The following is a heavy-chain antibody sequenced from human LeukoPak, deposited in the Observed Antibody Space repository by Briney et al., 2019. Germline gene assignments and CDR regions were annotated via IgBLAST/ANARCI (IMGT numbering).Heavy chain of an antibody. CDR2: ISGSGGKT. CDR3: AKDTTAWWYHRAYMNV. V-gene: IGHV3-23*01. J-gene: IGHJ6*03. CDR1: GFSLSTYA. Sequence: ASLRLSCAASGFSLSTYALSWVRQAPGGGLEWVAAISGSGGKTYHADSVKGRFTISKDNSENRLPLQMDSLRAEDTAVYFCAKDTTAWWYHRAYMNVWGKGTTVTVSS. D-gene: IGHD2-15*01.